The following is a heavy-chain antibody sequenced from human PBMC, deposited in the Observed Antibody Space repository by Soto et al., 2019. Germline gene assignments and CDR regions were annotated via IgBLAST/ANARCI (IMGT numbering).Heavy chain of an antibody. CDR1: GGPISSVDHW. CDR3: AMYAEDDRCFEA. V-gene: IGHV4-30-4*01. CDR2: IHSGGAT. Sequence: SETLSLTCTVSGGPISSVDHWWTWIRQPPGKGLEWLGYIHSGGATNVNPSLKSRLTLSLDMSTSQFSLNVKSVTPADTAVYFCAMYAEDDRCFEAWGQGILVTVSS. D-gene: IGHD2-8*01. J-gene: IGHJ5*02.